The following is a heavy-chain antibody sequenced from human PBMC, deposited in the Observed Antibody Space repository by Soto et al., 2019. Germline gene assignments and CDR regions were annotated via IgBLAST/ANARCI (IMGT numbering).Heavy chain of an antibody. J-gene: IGHJ3*02. CDR2: IVVGSGNT. CDR1: GFTFTSSA. CDR3: AAGARYYYDSSPLDI. Sequence: SVKVSCKASGFTFTSSAMQLVRQARGQRLEWIGWIVVGSGNTNYAQKFQERVTITRDMSTSTAYMELSSLRSEDTAVYYCAAGARYYYDSSPLDIWGQGTMVTVSS. V-gene: IGHV1-58*02. D-gene: IGHD3-22*01.